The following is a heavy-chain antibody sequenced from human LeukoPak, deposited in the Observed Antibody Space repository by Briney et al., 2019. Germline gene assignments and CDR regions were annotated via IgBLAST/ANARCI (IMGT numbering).Heavy chain of an antibody. CDR2: INTSGGST. V-gene: IGHV1-46*01. J-gene: IGHJ6*03. CDR3: ASHYDFWSGYPFYYYYMDV. Sequence: ASVKVSCKASGYTFTSYYMHWVRPAPGQGLEWMGIINTSGGSTSYVQKFQGRVTMTTDTSTSTVYMELSSLRSEDTAVYYCASHYDFWSGYPFYYYYMDVWGKGTTVTVSS. CDR1: GYTFTSYY. D-gene: IGHD3-3*01.